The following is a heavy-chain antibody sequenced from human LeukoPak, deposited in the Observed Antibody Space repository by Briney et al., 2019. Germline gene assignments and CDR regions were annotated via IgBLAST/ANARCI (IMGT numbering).Heavy chain of an antibody. D-gene: IGHD1-1*01. Sequence: GGSLRLSCAASGFTFSSYAMSWVRQAPGKGLEWVSAISGSGGSTYYADSVKGRFTISRDNSKNTLYLQMNSLRAEDTAVYYCAKYENGWNDFTTFDYWGQGTLVTVSS. CDR3: AKYENGWNDFTTFDY. CDR1: GFTFSSYA. J-gene: IGHJ4*02. V-gene: IGHV3-23*01. CDR2: ISGSGGST.